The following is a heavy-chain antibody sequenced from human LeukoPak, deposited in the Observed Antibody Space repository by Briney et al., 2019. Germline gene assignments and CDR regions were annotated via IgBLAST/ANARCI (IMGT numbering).Heavy chain of an antibody. V-gene: IGHV4-34*01. CDR2: INHSGST. D-gene: IGHD5-18*01. Sequence: SETLSLTCAVYGGSFSGYYWSWIRQPPGEGLEWIGEINHSGSTNYNPSLKSRVTISVDTSKNQFSLKLSSVTAADTAVYYCARTQPLNYWGQGTLVTVSS. CDR1: GGSFSGYY. J-gene: IGHJ4*02. CDR3: ARTQPLNY.